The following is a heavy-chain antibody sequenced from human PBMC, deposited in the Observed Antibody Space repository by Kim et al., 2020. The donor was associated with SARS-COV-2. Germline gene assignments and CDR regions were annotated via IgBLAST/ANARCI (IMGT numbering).Heavy chain of an antibody. Sequence: SETLSLTCTVSGASISSRHYYWGWIRQPPGKGLEWIGSISYSGTTSYNPSLKSRVTISVDTSKNHFSLKLTSVTAADTAMYYCARAQYYYDTSADYYG. V-gene: IGHV4-39*02. CDR3: ARAQYYYDTSADYYG. J-gene: IGHJ6*01. CDR1: GASISSRHYY. CDR2: ISYSGTT. D-gene: IGHD3-22*01.